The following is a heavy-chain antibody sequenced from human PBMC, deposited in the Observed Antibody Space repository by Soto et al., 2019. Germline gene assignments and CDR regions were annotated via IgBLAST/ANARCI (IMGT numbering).Heavy chain of an antibody. D-gene: IGHD1-7*01. J-gene: IGHJ6*02. CDR3: AREAGTTRYCGMAV. CDR2: IWYDGSNK. V-gene: IGHV3-33*01. CDR1: GFTFSSYG. Sequence: QVPLVESGGGVVQPGRSLRLSCAASGFTFSSYGMHWVRQAPGKGLEWVAVIWYDGSNKYYADSVKGRFTISRDNSKNTLYRQMNSLRAEDTAVYYCAREAGTTRYCGMAVWGQGTTVTVSS.